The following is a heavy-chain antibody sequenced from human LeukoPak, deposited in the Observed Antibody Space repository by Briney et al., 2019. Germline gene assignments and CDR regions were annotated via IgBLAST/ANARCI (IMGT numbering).Heavy chain of an antibody. D-gene: IGHD4-17*01. V-gene: IGHV1-2*02. CDR2: INPNSGCT. Sequence: ASVKVSCKASGYTFTGYYMHWVRQAPEQGLEWMVWINPNSGCTNYAQKFQGRVTMTRDTSISTAYRELSRLRSDATAVYYCASGNGDTKPHDYWGQGTLVTVSS. J-gene: IGHJ4*02. CDR1: GYTFTGYY. CDR3: ASGNGDTKPHDY.